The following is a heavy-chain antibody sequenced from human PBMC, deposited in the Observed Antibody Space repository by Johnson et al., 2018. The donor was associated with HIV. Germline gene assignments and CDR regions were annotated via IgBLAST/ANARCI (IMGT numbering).Heavy chain of an antibody. D-gene: IGHD4-11*01. CDR1: GFIVSNSW. J-gene: IGHJ3*02. V-gene: IGHV3-53*01. Sequence: EVQLVESGGGLIQPGGSLRLSCAASGFIVSNSWMTWVRQAPGKGLEWVSAIYRGGPTYTADSVRGRFTISRDSSENPLYLDMNNLRIEDTAVYYCARHTSEDYLVAFEIGGQGTKVTVSS. CDR3: ARHTSEDYLVAFEI. CDR2: IYRGGPT.